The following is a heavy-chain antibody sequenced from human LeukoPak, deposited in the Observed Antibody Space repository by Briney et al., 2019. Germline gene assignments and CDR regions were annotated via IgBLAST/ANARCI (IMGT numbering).Heavy chain of an antibody. CDR2: IWYDGSNK. J-gene: IGHJ6*02. V-gene: IGHV3-33*01. CDR3: ARDLVRGTLVTERYYYYGMDV. CDR1: GFTFSSYG. D-gene: IGHD3-9*01. Sequence: PGGSLRLSCAASGFTFSSYGMHWVRQAPGKGLEWVAVIWYDGSNKYYADPVKGRFTISRDNSKNTLYLQMNSLRAEDTAVYYCARDLVRGTLVTERYYYYGMDVWGQGTTVTVSS.